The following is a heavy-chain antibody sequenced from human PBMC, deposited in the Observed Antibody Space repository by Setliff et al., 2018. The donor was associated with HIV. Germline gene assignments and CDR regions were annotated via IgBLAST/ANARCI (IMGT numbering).Heavy chain of an antibody. CDR1: GGSISSYY. V-gene: IGHV4-4*07. CDR2: IYTSGST. CDR3: ARDQGSGSYYKVLNWFDP. Sequence: SETLSLTCTVSGGSISSYYWSWIRQPAGKGLEWIGRIYTSGSTNYNPSLKGRVTMSVDTSKNQFSLKLSSVTAADTAVYYCARDQGSGSYYKVLNWFDPWGQGTLVTVSS. D-gene: IGHD3-10*01. J-gene: IGHJ5*02.